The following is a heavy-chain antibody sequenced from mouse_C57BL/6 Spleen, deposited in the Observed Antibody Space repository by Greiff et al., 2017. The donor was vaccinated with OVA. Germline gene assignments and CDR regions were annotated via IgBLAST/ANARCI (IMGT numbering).Heavy chain of an antibody. J-gene: IGHJ3*01. Sequence: VQLQQSGPELVKPGASVKLSCKASGYTFTSYWMHWVKQRPGQGLEWIGNINPSNGGTNYNEKFKSKATLTVDKSSSTAYMQLSSLTSEDSAVYYYARSYSNYDWFAYWGQGTLVTVSA. CDR1: GYTFTSYW. D-gene: IGHD2-5*01. CDR2: INPSNGGT. V-gene: IGHV1-53*01. CDR3: ARSYSNYDWFAY.